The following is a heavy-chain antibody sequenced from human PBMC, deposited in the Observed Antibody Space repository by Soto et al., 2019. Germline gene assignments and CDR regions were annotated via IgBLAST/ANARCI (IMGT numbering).Heavy chain of an antibody. CDR2: ISDESSRT. CDR3: VKGGWLDF. CDR1: GFTFNTFE. V-gene: IGHV3-23*01. Sequence: GGSLRLSCAASGFTFNTFEMSWVRQAPGRGLEWVSFISDESSRTYYAEAVKGRFTISRDNSKYTLYLQMNSLTAEDTAVYACVKGGWLDFWGQGTLVTVSS. D-gene: IGHD3-16*01. J-gene: IGHJ5*01.